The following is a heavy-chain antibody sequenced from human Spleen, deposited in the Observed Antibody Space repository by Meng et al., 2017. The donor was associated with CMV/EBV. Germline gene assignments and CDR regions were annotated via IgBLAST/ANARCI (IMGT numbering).Heavy chain of an antibody. Sequence: LSCAASGFTCSASAMNWVRQAPGKGLEWVASITSTSSYIYYADSVKGRFTISRDNAENSLYLQMDSLLDEDTAVYYCARDASRRDDYWGQGTLVTVSS. V-gene: IGHV3-21*01. D-gene: IGHD1-14*01. CDR3: ARDASRRDDY. CDR1: GFTCSASA. J-gene: IGHJ4*02. CDR2: ITSTSSYI.